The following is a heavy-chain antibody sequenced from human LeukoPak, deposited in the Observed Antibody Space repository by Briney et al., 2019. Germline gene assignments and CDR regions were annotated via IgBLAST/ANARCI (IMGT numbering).Heavy chain of an antibody. Sequence: GGSLRLSCAASGFTFSSYSMNWVRQAPGKGLEWVSSISSSSSYIYYADSVKGRFIISRDNAKNSLYLQMNSLRAEDTAVYYCERERRFLEWSDYWGQGTLVTVSS. CDR3: ERERRFLEWSDY. V-gene: IGHV3-21*01. CDR1: GFTFSSYS. J-gene: IGHJ4*02. D-gene: IGHD3-3*01. CDR2: ISSSSSYI.